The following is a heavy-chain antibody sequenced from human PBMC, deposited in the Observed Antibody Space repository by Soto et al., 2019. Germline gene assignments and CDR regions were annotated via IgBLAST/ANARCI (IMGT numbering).Heavy chain of an antibody. CDR2: INHSGST. CDR1: GGSFSGYY. V-gene: IGHV4-34*01. J-gene: IGHJ4*02. Sequence: SETLSLTCAVYGGSFSGYYWSWIRQPPGKGLEWIGEINHSGSTNYNPSLKSRVTISVDTSKNQFSLKLSSVTAADTAAYYCASVVDTAMVTTDYWGQGILVTVSS. D-gene: IGHD5-18*01. CDR3: ASVVDTAMVTTDY.